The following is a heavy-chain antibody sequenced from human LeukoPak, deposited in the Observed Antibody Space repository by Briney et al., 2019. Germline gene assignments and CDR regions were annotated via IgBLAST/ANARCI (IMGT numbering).Heavy chain of an antibody. V-gene: IGHV4-30-4*01. CDR1: GDSISSGDYY. D-gene: IGHD1-26*01. CDR3: ARDSARIIDY. Sequence: PSQTLSLTCTVSGDSISSGDYYWSWIRQPPGKGLEWIGYIYYSGITYYNPSLKSRVSISVDTSKNQFSLKLSSVTAADTAVYYCARDSARIIDYWGQGTLVTVSS. J-gene: IGHJ4*02. CDR2: IYYSGIT.